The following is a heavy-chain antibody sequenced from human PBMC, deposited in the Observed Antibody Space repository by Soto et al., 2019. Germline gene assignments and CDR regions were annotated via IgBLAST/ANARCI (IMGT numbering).Heavy chain of an antibody. V-gene: IGHV3-9*01. CDR1: GFTFDDYA. J-gene: IGHJ5*01. CDR2: ISWDSGSR. CDR3: VKVVLGRSSWFVWWFDS. Sequence: EVQLVESGGGLVQPGRSLRLSCAASGFTFDDYAMHWVRQAPGKGLEWVSGISWDSGSRGYADSVKGRFTISRDNAKNALYLQMNSLTAEDTALYYCVKVVLGRSSWFVWWFDSWGQGTQATVSS. D-gene: IGHD6-13*01.